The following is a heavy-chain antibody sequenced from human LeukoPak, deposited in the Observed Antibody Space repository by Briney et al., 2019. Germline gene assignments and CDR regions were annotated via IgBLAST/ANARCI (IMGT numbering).Heavy chain of an antibody. CDR2: ISNSGST. Sequence: PSQTLSLTCSVSGSSISSGTYYWSWIRQLPGKGLEWIGYISNSGSTFHNPSLKSRLTISLHTSKNQFSLKLISVTAADTAIYYCARAQAGSGGPFDYWGLGTLVTVSS. CDR3: ARAQAGSGGPFDY. CDR1: GSSISSGTYY. D-gene: IGHD3-10*01. J-gene: IGHJ4*02. V-gene: IGHV4-31*03.